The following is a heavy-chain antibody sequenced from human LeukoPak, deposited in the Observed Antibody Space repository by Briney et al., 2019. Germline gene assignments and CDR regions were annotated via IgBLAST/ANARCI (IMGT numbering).Heavy chain of an antibody. Sequence: PGGSLRLSCAASGFTFNGYAMSWVRQAPGKGLEWVSTISPTGAGTYYADSVKGLFTISRDNSKNTLYLEMNSLRAEDTAVYYCAKGDSIYWYFDLWGRGTLVTVSS. V-gene: IGHV3-23*01. D-gene: IGHD3-3*02. J-gene: IGHJ2*01. CDR1: GFTFNGYA. CDR3: AKGDSIYWYFDL. CDR2: ISPTGAGT.